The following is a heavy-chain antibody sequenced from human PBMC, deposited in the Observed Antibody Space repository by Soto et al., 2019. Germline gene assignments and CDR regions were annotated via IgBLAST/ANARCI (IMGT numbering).Heavy chain of an antibody. J-gene: IGHJ6*02. CDR1: GGTFRRYT. CDR2: IIPLFGTA. D-gene: IGHD1-26*01. CDR3: ASHSPGWSFNRDYYYGMDV. Sequence: SSVKVSCKASGGTFRRYTISWVRQAPGQGLEWMGGIIPLFGTANYVQKFQGRVTLTADESTSTAYMELSSLRSEDTAVYYCASHSPGWSFNRDYYYGMDVWGQGTTVTVSS. V-gene: IGHV1-69*13.